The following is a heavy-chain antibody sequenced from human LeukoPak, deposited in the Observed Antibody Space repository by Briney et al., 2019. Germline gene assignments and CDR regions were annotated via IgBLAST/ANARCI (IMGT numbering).Heavy chain of an antibody. CDR3: ARGRYCRRTGCSHFDY. D-gene: IGHD2-2*01. CDR2: IYPGDSDT. CDR1: GYSFTNYW. V-gene: IGHV5-51*01. Sequence: GESLKISCKGSGYSFTNYWIAWVRQMPGKGLEWMGIIYPGDSDTRYSPSLHGQVTISADKSISTASLQWTSLKASDTAMYYCARGRYCRRTGCSHFDYWGQGTLVTVSS. J-gene: IGHJ4*02.